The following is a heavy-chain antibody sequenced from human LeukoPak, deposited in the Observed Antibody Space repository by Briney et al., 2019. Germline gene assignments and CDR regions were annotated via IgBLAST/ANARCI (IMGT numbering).Heavy chain of an antibody. CDR2: INHSGST. CDR3: ARGPVGNYGDYLADY. V-gene: IGHV4-34*01. CDR1: GGSFSGYY. D-gene: IGHD4-17*01. Sequence: SETLSLTCAVYGGSFSGYYWSWIRQPPGKGLEWIGEINHSGSTNYNPSPKSRVTISVDTSKNQFSLKLSSVTAADTAVYYCARGPVGNYGDYLADYWGQGTLVTVSS. J-gene: IGHJ4*02.